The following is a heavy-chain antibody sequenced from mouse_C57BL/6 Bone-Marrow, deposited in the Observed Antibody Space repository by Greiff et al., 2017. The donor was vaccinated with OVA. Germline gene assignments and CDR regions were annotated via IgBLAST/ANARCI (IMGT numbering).Heavy chain of an antibody. CDR3: AGSTMITRYYAMDY. CDR1: GFSLTSYA. D-gene: IGHD2-4*01. J-gene: IGHJ4*01. CDR2: IWTGGGT. V-gene: IGHV2-9-1*01. Sequence: VMLVESGPGLVAPSQSLSITCTVSGFSLTSYAISWVRQPPGKGLEWLGVIWTGGGTNYNSALKSRLSISKDNSKSQVFLKMNSLQTDDTARYYCAGSTMITRYYAMDYWGQGTSVTVSS.